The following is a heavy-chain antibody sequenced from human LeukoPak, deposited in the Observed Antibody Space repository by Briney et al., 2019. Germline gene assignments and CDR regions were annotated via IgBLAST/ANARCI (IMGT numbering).Heavy chain of an antibody. J-gene: IGHJ3*02. CDR2: INANSGGT. Sequence: GASVTVSFTASGYTFTDNNINWDRQAPGQGPEWMGWINANSGGTNYAQKFQGRVTMTRDTSISTAYMELSRLRSDDTAVYYCARGRRLLWFGEGAFDIWGQGTMVTVSS. CDR3: ARGRRLLWFGEGAFDI. CDR1: GYTFTDNN. D-gene: IGHD3-10*01. V-gene: IGHV1-2*02.